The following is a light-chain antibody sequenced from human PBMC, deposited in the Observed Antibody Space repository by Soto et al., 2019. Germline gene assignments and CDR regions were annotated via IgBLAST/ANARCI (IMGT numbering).Light chain of an antibody. Sequence: EIVLTQSPGTLSLSPGERVTLSCRASQRVSSSYLAWYRQQPGQAPRLLIYGASTRATGIPDRVSGSGSGTDFTITISRLEPEDFAVYYCQQYGSSPCTFGQGTKLEIK. CDR2: GAS. CDR3: QQYGSSPCT. V-gene: IGKV3-20*01. J-gene: IGKJ2*02. CDR1: QRVSSSY.